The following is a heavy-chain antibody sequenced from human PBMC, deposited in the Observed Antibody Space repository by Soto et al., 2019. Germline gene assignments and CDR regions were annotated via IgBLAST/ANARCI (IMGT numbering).Heavy chain of an antibody. CDR2: IYYSGST. Sequence: QPQLQESGPGLVKPSETLSLTCTVSGGSISSSRYYWGWIRQPPGKGLEWIGSIYYSGSTYYNPSLKSRGTISVVPAKNQFSLTLSSVTAAGTAVYHCARHPDVARGGFDPWGQGTLVTVSS. J-gene: IGHJ5*02. CDR3: ARHPDVARGGFDP. V-gene: IGHV4-39*01. CDR1: GGSISSSRYY. D-gene: IGHD3-10*01.